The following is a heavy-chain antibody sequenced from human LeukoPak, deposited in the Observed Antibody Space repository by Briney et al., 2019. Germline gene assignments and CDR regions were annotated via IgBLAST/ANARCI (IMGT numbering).Heavy chain of an antibody. CDR2: IWSDASNT. D-gene: IGHD4-11*01. J-gene: IGHJ4*02. V-gene: IGHV3-33*06. CDR3: AKDAERGFDYSNSLNY. Sequence: TGGSLRLSCEMSGFTFSHYGMRWVRQAPGAGLEWVAVIWSDASNTYYADSVKGRFTISRDNSRNTLYLQMSSLRAEDTAVYYCAKDAERGFDYSNSLNYWGQGTLVTVSS. CDR1: GFTFSHYG.